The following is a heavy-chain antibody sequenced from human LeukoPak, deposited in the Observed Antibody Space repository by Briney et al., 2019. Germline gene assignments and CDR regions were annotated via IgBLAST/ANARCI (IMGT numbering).Heavy chain of an antibody. D-gene: IGHD3-16*01. Sequence: GGSLRLSCAASGFTFSNAWMSWVRQAPGKGLEWVGRIKSKTDGGTTDYAAPVKGRFTISRDDSKNTVSLQMNSVKTEDTAVYYGAKANYIWGSFPTALDYWGKEPWSPSPQ. V-gene: IGHV3-15*01. CDR2: IKSKTDGGTT. CDR3: AKANYIWGSFPTALDY. CDR1: GFTFSNAW. J-gene: IGHJ4*01.